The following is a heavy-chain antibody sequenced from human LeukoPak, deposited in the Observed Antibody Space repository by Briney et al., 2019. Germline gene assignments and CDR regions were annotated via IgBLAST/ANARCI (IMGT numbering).Heavy chain of an antibody. J-gene: IGHJ4*02. Sequence: PGGSLRLSCVASGFTISSYEINWVRQAPGKGLEWVSYISSSGSTIYYADSVKGRFTISRDNAKNSLYLQINSLRAEDTAVYYCARLGPPYCSGGSCYSGPSDYWGQGTLVTVSS. D-gene: IGHD2-15*01. CDR1: GFTISSYE. CDR3: ARLGPPYCSGGSCYSGPSDY. V-gene: IGHV3-48*03. CDR2: ISSSGSTI.